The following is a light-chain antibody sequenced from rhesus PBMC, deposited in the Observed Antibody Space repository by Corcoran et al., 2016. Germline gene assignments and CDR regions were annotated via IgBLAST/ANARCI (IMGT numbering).Light chain of an antibody. CDR3: QQHNSYPFT. Sequence: DIQMTQSPSSLSASVGDTVTITCQASQGISKYLAWYQQKSGKAPKLLIYDASTSQSGVPSRFSGSGSGTEFTLTISSLPPEDFATYYCQQHNSYPFTFGPEAKLDI. CDR1: QGISKY. J-gene: IGKJ3*01. V-gene: IGKV1-25*01. CDR2: DAS.